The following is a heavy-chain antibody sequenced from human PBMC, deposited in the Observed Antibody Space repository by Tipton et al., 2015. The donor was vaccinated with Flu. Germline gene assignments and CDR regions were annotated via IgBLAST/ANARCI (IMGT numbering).Heavy chain of an antibody. CDR2: INQDGSKN. J-gene: IGHJ4*02. CDR1: GFNFSNYW. Sequence: SLRLSCAASGFNFSNYWVSWVRQAPGKGLEWLANINQDGSKNYYVDSVKGRFTISRDNAKNSVFLQMTSLRAEDAALYFCARLGLPDYWGQGVLVTVSS. V-gene: IGHV3-7*01. D-gene: IGHD3-16*01. CDR3: ARLGLPDY.